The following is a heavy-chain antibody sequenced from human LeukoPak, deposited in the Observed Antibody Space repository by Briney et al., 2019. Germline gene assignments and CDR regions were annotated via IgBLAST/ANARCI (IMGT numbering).Heavy chain of an antibody. J-gene: IGHJ2*01. CDR1: GFTFSTYS. CDR2: IGSSSSGTII. Sequence: GGSLRLSCAASGFTFSTYSMNWVRQAPGKGLEWVSYIGSSSSGTIIYYADSVKGRFTISRDNAKNSLYLQMSSLRAEDTAVYYCARVPNYSEDLWGRGTLVTVSS. V-gene: IGHV3-48*01. CDR3: ARVPNYSEDL. D-gene: IGHD3-22*01.